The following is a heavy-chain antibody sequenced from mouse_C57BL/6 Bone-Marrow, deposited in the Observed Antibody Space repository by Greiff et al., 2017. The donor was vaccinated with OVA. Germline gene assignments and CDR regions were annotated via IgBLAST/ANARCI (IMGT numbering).Heavy chain of an antibody. D-gene: IGHD4-1*01. V-gene: IGHV1-69*01. CDR3: ASGTGTVDY. J-gene: IGHJ2*01. Sequence: VKLQQPGAELVMPGASVKLSCKASGYTFTSYWMHWVKQRPGQGLEWIGEIDPSDSYTNYNQKFKGKSTLTVDKSSSTAYMQLSSLTSEDSAVYYCASGTGTVDYWGQGTTLTVSS. CDR2: IDPSDSYT. CDR1: GYTFTSYW.